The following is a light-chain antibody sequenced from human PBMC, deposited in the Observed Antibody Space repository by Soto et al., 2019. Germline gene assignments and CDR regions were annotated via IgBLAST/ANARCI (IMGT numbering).Light chain of an antibody. Sequence: EIVLTQSPATLSLSPGERATLSCRASQKIGTFLAWYQQKPGQAPRLLFYDASNRATGVPPRFICSGSGTDFTLTISSLEPEDLEVYYCQHHFNWPLTFGGGTKVEIK. V-gene: IGKV3-11*01. CDR3: QHHFNWPLT. CDR2: DAS. CDR1: QKIGTF. J-gene: IGKJ4*01.